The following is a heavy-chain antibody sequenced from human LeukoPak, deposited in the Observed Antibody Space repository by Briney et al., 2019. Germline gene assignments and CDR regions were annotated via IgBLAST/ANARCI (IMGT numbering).Heavy chain of an antibody. CDR2: INPSGGST. D-gene: IGHD6-19*01. V-gene: IGHV1-46*01. Sequence: ASVTVSFKASGYTFTSYYMHWVRQAPGQGLEWMGIINPSGGSTSYAQKFQGRVTMTRDTSTSTVYMELSSLRPEDTAVYYCARAYSSGWYLDYWGQGTLVTVSS. CDR1: GYTFTSYY. J-gene: IGHJ4*02. CDR3: ARAYSSGWYLDY.